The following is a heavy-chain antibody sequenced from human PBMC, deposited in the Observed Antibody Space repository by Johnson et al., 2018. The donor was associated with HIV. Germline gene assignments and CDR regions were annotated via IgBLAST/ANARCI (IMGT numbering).Heavy chain of an antibody. CDR3: ARDRSWIQLWFDAFDI. J-gene: IGHJ3*02. CDR1: GFTFSSYG. CDR2: IRYDGSNK. Sequence: QMQLVESGGGVVQPGGSLRLSCAASGFTFSSYGMHWVRQAPGKGLEWVAFIRYDGSNKYYVDSVKGRFTISRDNAKNSLYLQMNSLRAEDTAVYYCARDRSWIQLWFDAFDIWGQGTMVTVSS. D-gene: IGHD5-18*01. V-gene: IGHV3-30*02.